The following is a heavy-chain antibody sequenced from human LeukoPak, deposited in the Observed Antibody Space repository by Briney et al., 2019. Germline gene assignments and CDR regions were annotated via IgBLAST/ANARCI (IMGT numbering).Heavy chain of an antibody. Sequence: GGSLRLSCAASGFTFSDYAMHWVRQAPGKGLEFVSVIGPIGVYTYYANSVKGRFTISRDNSKSTVSLQMGSLRDEDMAVYYCARSPPGRTDWNYYDYWGRGTLVTVSS. CDR2: IGPIGVYT. J-gene: IGHJ4*02. D-gene: IGHD1-1*01. CDR3: ARSPPGRTDWNYYDY. CDR1: GFTFSDYA. V-gene: IGHV3-64*01.